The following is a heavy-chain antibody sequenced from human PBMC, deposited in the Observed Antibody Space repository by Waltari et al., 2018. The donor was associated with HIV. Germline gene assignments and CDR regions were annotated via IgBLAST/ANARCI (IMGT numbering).Heavy chain of an antibody. CDR1: GGSIRSSSYY. Sequence: QLQLQESGPGLVKPSETLSLTCTVSGGSIRSSSYYWGWIRQPPGKGREWIGSINYSGSTYYNPSLKIRVTISVDTSKNQFSLKLSSVTAADTAVYYCAGRSNYYDSSGYYGYWGQGTLVTVSS. J-gene: IGHJ4*02. V-gene: IGHV4-39*07. CDR2: INYSGST. D-gene: IGHD3-22*01. CDR3: AGRSNYYDSSGYYGY.